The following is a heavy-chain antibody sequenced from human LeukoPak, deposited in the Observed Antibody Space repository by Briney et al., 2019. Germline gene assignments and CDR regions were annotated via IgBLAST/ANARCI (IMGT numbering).Heavy chain of an antibody. CDR2: IYTFGST. Sequence: SETLSLTCTVSGGSMRGYYWSWIRQPPGKGLEWIGFIYTFGSTKYNPSLKSRVTISGDMSRRQFSLKLTSVTAADTAVYFCARQGGYCSASRCPGGFHYMDVWGKGTTVAVSS. V-gene: IGHV4-4*09. CDR3: ARQGGYCSASRCPGGFHYMDV. J-gene: IGHJ6*03. CDR1: GGSMRGYY. D-gene: IGHD2-15*01.